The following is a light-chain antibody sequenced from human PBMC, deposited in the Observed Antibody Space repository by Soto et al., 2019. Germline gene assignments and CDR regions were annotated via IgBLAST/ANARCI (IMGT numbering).Light chain of an antibody. CDR3: QAYRTIPST. Sequence: DIVMTQSPDSLAVSLGERATINCKSSQRVLYSPNNKDCLAWYQQKPGQPPKLIIYWASARESGVPDRFSGSGSGTDFTLNISSLHAADVAVYSFQAYRTIPSTFGQGTKLQI. V-gene: IGKV4-1*01. CDR2: WAS. CDR1: QRVLYSPNNKDC. J-gene: IGKJ2*01.